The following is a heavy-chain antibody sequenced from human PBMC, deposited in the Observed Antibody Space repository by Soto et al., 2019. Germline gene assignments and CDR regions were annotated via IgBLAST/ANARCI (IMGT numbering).Heavy chain of an antibody. Sequence: GASVKVSCKASGYTFTSYAMHWVRHAPGQRLEWMGWINAGNGNTKYSQKLQGRVTITRDTSASTAYMELSSLRSEDTAVYYCARGRFLSYCSSTSSQGVFDIWGQRTMVTVSS. CDR1: GYTFTSYA. V-gene: IGHV1-3*01. CDR3: ARGRFLSYCSSTSSQGVFDI. J-gene: IGHJ3*02. CDR2: INAGNGNT. D-gene: IGHD2-2*01.